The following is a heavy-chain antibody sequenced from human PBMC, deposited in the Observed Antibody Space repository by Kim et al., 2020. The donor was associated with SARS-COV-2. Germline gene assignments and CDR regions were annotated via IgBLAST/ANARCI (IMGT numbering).Heavy chain of an antibody. V-gene: IGHV3-30*04. CDR2: ISYDGSNK. Sequence: GGSLRLSCAASGFTFSSYAMHWVRQAPGKGLEWVAVISYDGSNKYYADSVKGRFTISRDNSKNTLYVQMNSLRAEDTAVYYCARARYSSSWYYFDYWGQG. CDR1: GFTFSSYA. CDR3: ARARYSSSWYYFDY. J-gene: IGHJ4*02. D-gene: IGHD6-13*01.